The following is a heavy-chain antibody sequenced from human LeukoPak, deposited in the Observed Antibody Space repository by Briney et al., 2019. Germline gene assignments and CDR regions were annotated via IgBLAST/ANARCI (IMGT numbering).Heavy chain of an antibody. D-gene: IGHD6-19*01. Sequence: SGGSLRLSCAASGFTFSSYWMSWVRQAPGKGLEWVANIKKDGSEKYYVDSVKGRFTISRDNAKKSLYLQMNSLRAEDTAVYYCARDLKMGYSSGRYSWGTGSSNDYWGQGTLVTVSS. J-gene: IGHJ4*02. CDR3: ARDLKMGYSSGRYSWGTGSSNDY. CDR1: GFTFSSYW. CDR2: IKKDGSEK. V-gene: IGHV3-7*01.